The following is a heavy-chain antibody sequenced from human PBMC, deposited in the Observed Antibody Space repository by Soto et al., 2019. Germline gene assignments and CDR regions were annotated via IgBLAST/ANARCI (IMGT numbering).Heavy chain of an antibody. CDR3: AREGGFVVVPAAPHGYYYGLRGGFDP. CDR2: INHRGST. Sequence: SETLSLTCAVYGASFTGYYWSWIRQAPGKGLEWIGEINHRGSTNYNPSLKSRVTISVDTSKNQFSLKLSSVTAADTAVYYCAREGGFVVVPAAPHGYYYGLRGGFDPWGQGTLVTVSS. V-gene: IGHV4-34*01. J-gene: IGHJ5*02. D-gene: IGHD2-2*01. CDR1: GASFTGYY.